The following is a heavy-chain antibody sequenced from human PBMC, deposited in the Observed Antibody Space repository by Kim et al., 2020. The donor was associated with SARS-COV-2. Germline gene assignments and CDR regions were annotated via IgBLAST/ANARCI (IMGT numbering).Heavy chain of an antibody. CDR1: GFTFSSYE. Sequence: GGSLRLSCAASGFTFSSYEMNWVRQAPGKGLEWVSYISSSGSTIYYADSVKGRFTISRDNAKNSLYLQMNSLRAEDTAVYYCARESYVVPAAAYYYYYYMDVWGKGTTVTVSS. V-gene: IGHV3-48*03. D-gene: IGHD2-2*01. CDR2: ISSSGSTI. CDR3: ARESYVVPAAAYYYYYYMDV. J-gene: IGHJ6*03.